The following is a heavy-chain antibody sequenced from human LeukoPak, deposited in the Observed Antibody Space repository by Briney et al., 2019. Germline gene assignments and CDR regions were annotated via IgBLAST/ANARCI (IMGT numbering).Heavy chain of an antibody. Sequence: ASVKVSCKASGYTFTSYGISWVRQAPGQGLEWMGWISAYNGNTNYAQKLQGRVTMTTDTSTSTAYMELRSLRSDDTAVYYCARVYVWDSGSENVAFDIWGQGTMVTVSS. J-gene: IGHJ3*02. CDR2: ISAYNGNT. CDR3: ARVYVWDSGSENVAFDI. V-gene: IGHV1-18*01. D-gene: IGHD1-26*01. CDR1: GYTFTSYG.